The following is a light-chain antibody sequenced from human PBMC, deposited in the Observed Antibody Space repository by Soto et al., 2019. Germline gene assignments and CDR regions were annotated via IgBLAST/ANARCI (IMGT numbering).Light chain of an antibody. CDR2: DAS. J-gene: IGKJ1*01. V-gene: IGKV1-5*01. Sequence: DIQLTQSHSTLSASVGDRLTVTCRASQTINSWLAWYQQKPVTAPKVLIFDASSLKTGVPSRFSGSGSGTEFTLTISILRPDDFATYYYQHYDNDSSGPFGQGTKVDIK. CDR1: QTINSW. CDR3: QHYDNDSSGP.